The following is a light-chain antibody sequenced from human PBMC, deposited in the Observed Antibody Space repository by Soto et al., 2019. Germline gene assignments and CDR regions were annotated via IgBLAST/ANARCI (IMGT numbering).Light chain of an antibody. CDR1: QDISNY. CDR3: QQYGSSPT. V-gene: IGKV1-33*01. J-gene: IGKJ1*01. Sequence: DIQMTQSPSSLSASVGDRVTITCQASQDISNYLNWYQQKPGKAPKVLIYDASNLGTGVPSRFSGSGSGTDFTLTISRLEPEDFAVYYCQQYGSSPTFGQGTKVDIK. CDR2: DAS.